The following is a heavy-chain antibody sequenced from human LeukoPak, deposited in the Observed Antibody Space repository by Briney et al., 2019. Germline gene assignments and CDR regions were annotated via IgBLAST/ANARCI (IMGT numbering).Heavy chain of an antibody. CDR2: INPNSGGT. V-gene: IGHV1-2*02. CDR3: ASVQVPAAKVNYFDY. Sequence: GASVKVSCKASGYTFTGYYMHWVRQAPGQGLEWMGWINPNSGGTNYAQKFQGRVTMTRDTSISTAYMELSRLRSDDTAVYYCASVQVPAAKVNYFDYWGQGTLVTVSS. CDR1: GYTFTGYY. D-gene: IGHD2-2*01. J-gene: IGHJ4*02.